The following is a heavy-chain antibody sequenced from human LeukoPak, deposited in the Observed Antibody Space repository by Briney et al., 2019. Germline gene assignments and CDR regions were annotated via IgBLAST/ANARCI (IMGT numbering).Heavy chain of an antibody. CDR1: GFTVSSNY. V-gene: IGHV3-66*01. CDR3: ARDWRCSGGSCYSNDAFDI. Sequence: PGGSLRLSCAASGFTVSSNYMSWVRQAPGKGLEWVSVIYSGGSTYYADSVKGRFTISRGNSKNTLYLQMNSLRAEDTAVYYCARDWRCSGGSCYSNDAFDIWGQGTMVTVSS. J-gene: IGHJ3*02. CDR2: IYSGGST. D-gene: IGHD2-15*01.